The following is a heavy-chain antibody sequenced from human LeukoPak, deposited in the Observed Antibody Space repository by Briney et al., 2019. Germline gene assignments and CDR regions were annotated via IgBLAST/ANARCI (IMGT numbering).Heavy chain of an antibody. CDR1: GGSISSYY. CDR3: ARLRDILTAYYFDY. CDR2: IYISGSGST. V-gene: IGHV4-4*07. Sequence: SETLSLTCTVSGGSISSYYWSWIRQPAGKGLEWIGRIYISGSGSTNYNPSLKSRVTMSVDTSKNQFSLKLSSVTAADTAVYYCARLRDILTAYYFDYWGQGTLVTVSS. D-gene: IGHD3-9*01. J-gene: IGHJ4*02.